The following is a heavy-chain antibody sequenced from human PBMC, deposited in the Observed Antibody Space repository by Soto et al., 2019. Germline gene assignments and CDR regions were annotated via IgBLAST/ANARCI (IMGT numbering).Heavy chain of an antibody. V-gene: IGHV1-18*01. CDR3: ARNALYCSGGSCSIDAFDI. D-gene: IGHD2-15*01. CDR2: ISAYNGNT. Sequence: ASVKVSCKASGYTFTSYGISWVRQAPGQGLELMGWISAYNGNTNYAQKLQGGVTMTTDTSTSTAYMELRSLRSDDTAVYYCARNALYCSGGSCSIDAFDIWGQGTMVTVSS. CDR1: GYTFTSYG. J-gene: IGHJ3*02.